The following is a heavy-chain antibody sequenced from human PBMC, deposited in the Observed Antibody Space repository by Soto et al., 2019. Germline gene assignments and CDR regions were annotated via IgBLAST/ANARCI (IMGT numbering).Heavy chain of an antibody. CDR1: GGSISSGAYY. CDR2: ISYSGCA. J-gene: IGHJ5*02. V-gene: IGHV4-31*03. D-gene: IGHD1-26*01. Sequence: SETLYLPCTVPGGSISSGAYYWSWIRQHPGEGLEWIGYISYSGCAYSNPSLRSRVTISVDTSKNQFSLKMSSVTAADTAVYYCARSAGVVGTNYINGLNPWGQGTLVTVSS. CDR3: ARSAGVVGTNYINGLNP.